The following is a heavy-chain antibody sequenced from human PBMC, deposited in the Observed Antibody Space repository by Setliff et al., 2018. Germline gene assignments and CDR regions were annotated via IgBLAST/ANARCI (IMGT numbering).Heavy chain of an antibody. CDR1: GASVSGNSYY. CDR3: ARDRTYYGSGTYTRYFDY. J-gene: IGHJ4*02. V-gene: IGHV4-39*07. Sequence: PSETLSLTCTVSGASVSGNSYYWGWIRLPPGKGLEWIASTYYSGSTYYNPSLKSRVTISVDTSKNQFSLKLTSVTAADTAVYYCARDRTYYGSGTYTRYFDYWGQGTLVTVSS. CDR2: TYYSGST. D-gene: IGHD3-10*01.